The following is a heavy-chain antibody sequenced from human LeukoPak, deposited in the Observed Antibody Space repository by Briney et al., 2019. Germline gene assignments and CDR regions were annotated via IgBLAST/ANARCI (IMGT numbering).Heavy chain of an antibody. J-gene: IGHJ6*02. V-gene: IGHV1-8*01. CDR2: MNPNSGNT. CDR1: GYTFTSHD. D-gene: IGHD2-2*01. Sequence: ASVKVSCKASGYTFTSHDINWVRQATGQGLEWMGWMNPNSGNTGYAQKFQGRVTMTRNTSISTAYMELSSLRSEDTAVYYCARGYCSSTSCLNYYYGMDVWGQGTTVTVSS. CDR3: ARGYCSSTSCLNYYYGMDV.